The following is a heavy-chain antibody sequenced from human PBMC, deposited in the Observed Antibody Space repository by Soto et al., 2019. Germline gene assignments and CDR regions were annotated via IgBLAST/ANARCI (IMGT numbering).Heavy chain of an antibody. Sequence: QVQLVQSGAEVKKPGASVKVSCKASGYTFSNYAMHWVRQAPGQRLEWMGWINPGNGNTKYSQKFQGRVTITRDTSASTVYMELNSLRSEDTAVYYCARKSGHDVWTSFDHWGQGTLVTVSS. D-gene: IGHD5-12*01. CDR2: INPGNGNT. CDR1: GYTFSNYA. CDR3: ARKSGHDVWTSFDH. V-gene: IGHV1-3*01. J-gene: IGHJ4*02.